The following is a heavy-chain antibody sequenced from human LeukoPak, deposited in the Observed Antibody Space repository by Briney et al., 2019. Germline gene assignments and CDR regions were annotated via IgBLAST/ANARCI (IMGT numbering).Heavy chain of an antibody. CDR1: GFTFSSYW. D-gene: IGHD3-22*01. Sequence: PGGSLRLSCAASGFTFSSYWMHWVRQAPGKGLVWVSRINNDGSSTSYADSVKGRFTISRDNAKNTLYLQMNSLRAEDTAVYYCAGYYDSSGYYRNQAFDIWGQGTMVTVSS. J-gene: IGHJ3*02. CDR3: AGYYDSSGYYRNQAFDI. V-gene: IGHV3-74*01. CDR2: INNDGSST.